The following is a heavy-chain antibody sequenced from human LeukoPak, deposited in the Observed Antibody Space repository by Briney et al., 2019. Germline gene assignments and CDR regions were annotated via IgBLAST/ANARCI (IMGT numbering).Heavy chain of an antibody. CDR2: IYTSGST. D-gene: IGHD3-22*01. Sequence: PSETLSLTCTVSGGSISSYYWSWIRQPAGKGLEWIGRIYTSGSTNYNPSLKSRVTISVDKSKNQFSLKLSSVTAADTAVYYCAGLRYYYDSSGYYRYFDYWGQGTLVTVSS. CDR3: AGLRYYYDSSGYYRYFDY. CDR1: GGSISSYY. V-gene: IGHV4-4*07. J-gene: IGHJ4*02.